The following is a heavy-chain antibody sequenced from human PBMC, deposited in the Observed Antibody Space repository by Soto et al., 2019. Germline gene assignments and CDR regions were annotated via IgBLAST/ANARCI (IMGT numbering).Heavy chain of an antibody. Sequence: PGGSLRLSCTTSGCTFGDYSMSWFRQAPGKGLEWIGFITSEAFGGTTEYAASVKGRFTISRDDAKNIAYLQMNSLKTEDTAVYYCTRAVLLRHFAWCFDYWGQGAPVT. CDR3: TRAVLLRHFAWCFDY. V-gene: IGHV3-49*03. D-gene: IGHD3-9*01. CDR2: ITSEAFGGTT. J-gene: IGHJ4*02. CDR1: GCTFGDYS.